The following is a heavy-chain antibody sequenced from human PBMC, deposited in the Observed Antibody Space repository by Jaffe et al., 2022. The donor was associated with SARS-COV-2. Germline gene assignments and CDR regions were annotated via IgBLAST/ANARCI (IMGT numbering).Heavy chain of an antibody. CDR1: GGSFSGYY. CDR3: ARPMAAGTRERVTATQLRGADPHIDAFDI. V-gene: IGHV4-34*01. D-gene: IGHD2-21*02. J-gene: IGHJ3*02. CDR2: INHSGST. Sequence: QVQLQQWGAGLLKPSETLSLTCAVYGGSFSGYYWSWIRQPPGKGLEWIGEINHSGSTNYNPSLKSRVTISVDTSKNQFSLKLSSVTAADTAVYYCARPMAAGTRERVTATQLRGADPHIDAFDIWGQGTMVTVSS.